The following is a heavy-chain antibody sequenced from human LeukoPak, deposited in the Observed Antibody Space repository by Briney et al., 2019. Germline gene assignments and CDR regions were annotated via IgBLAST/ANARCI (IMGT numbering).Heavy chain of an antibody. Sequence: PGGSLRLSCAASGFTFSSYSMNWVRQAPGKGLEWVSSISSSSSYIYYADSVKGRSTISRDNAKNSLYLQMNSLRAEDTAVYYCARDLGGGYEFFDYWGQGTLVTVSS. CDR3: ARDLGGGYEFFDY. CDR2: ISSSSSYI. D-gene: IGHD5-12*01. J-gene: IGHJ4*02. V-gene: IGHV3-21*01. CDR1: GFTFSSYS.